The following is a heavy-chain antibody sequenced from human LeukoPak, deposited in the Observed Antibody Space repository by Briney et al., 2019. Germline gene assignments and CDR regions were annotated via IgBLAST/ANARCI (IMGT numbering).Heavy chain of an antibody. V-gene: IGHV4-59*01. CDR1: GGSISSYY. D-gene: IGHD2-15*01. J-gene: IGHJ4*02. Sequence: SETLSLTCTVPGGSISSYYWSWIRQPPGKGLGWIGCVYYSGSTNYNPSLKSRVSISVDTSKNQFSLKLSSVTAAATAVYYCARGRVGGNYWGQGTLVTVSS. CDR3: ARGRVGGNY. CDR2: VYYSGST.